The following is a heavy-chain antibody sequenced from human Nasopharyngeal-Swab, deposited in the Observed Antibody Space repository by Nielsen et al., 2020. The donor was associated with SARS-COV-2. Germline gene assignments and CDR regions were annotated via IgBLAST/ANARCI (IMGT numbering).Heavy chain of an antibody. CDR3: ARIAVAGHNWFDP. J-gene: IGHJ5*02. V-gene: IGHV6-1*01. D-gene: IGHD6-19*01. CDR2: TYYRSKWYN. Sequence: QSPSRGLEWLGRTYYRSKWYNDYAVSVKSRITINPDTSKNQFSLQLNSVTPEDTAVYYCARIAVAGHNWFDPWGQGTLVTVSS.